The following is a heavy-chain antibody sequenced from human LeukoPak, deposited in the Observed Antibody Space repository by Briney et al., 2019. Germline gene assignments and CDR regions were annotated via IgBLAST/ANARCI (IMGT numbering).Heavy chain of an antibody. V-gene: IGHV4-59*08. CDR3: ARVRDYYDSRPFDY. CDR1: GGSISSYY. D-gene: IGHD3-22*01. J-gene: IGHJ4*02. CDR2: IYYSGST. Sequence: SETLSLTCTVSGGSISSYYWSWIRQPPGKGLEWIGYIYYSGSTNYNPSLESRVTISVDTSKNQFSLKLSSVTAADTAVYYCARVRDYYDSRPFDYWGQGTLVTVSS.